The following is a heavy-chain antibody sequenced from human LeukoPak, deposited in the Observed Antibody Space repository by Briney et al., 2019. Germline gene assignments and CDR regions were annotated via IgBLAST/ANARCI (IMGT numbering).Heavy chain of an antibody. Sequence: PSETLSLTCTVSGGSISSSSYYWGWIRQPPGKGLEWIGSIYYSGSTYYNPSLKSRVTISVDTSKNQFSLKLSSVTAADTAVYYCARDRSLLWFGELFGSEGDPWGQGTLVTVSS. CDR2: IYYSGST. CDR1: GGSISSSSYY. V-gene: IGHV4-39*07. CDR3: ARDRSLLWFGELFGSEGDP. J-gene: IGHJ4*02. D-gene: IGHD3-10*01.